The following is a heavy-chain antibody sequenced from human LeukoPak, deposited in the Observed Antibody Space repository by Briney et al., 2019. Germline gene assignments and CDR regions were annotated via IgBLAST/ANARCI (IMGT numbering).Heavy chain of an antibody. CDR3: ASRGDPRSSGYYHATNYYGTDV. V-gene: IGHV4-39*07. CDR1: GGSISSSSYY. J-gene: IGHJ6*02. CDR2: INHSGST. D-gene: IGHD3-22*01. Sequence: SETLSLTCTVSGGSISSSSYYWNWIRQPPGKGLEWIGEINHSGSTSYNPSLKSRVTISLDTSKNQFSLKLRSVTAADTAVYYCASRGDPRSSGYYHATNYYGTDVWGQGTTVTVSS.